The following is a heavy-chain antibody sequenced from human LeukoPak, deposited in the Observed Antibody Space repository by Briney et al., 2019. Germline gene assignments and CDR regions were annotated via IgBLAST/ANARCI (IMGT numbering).Heavy chain of an antibody. CDR2: ISSSSSTI. D-gene: IGHD3-22*01. CDR3: ARDPVYYDSSGPFDY. V-gene: IGHV3-48*02. Sequence: GGSLRLSCAASGFTFSSYSMNWVRQAPGKGLEWVSYISSSSSTIYYADSVKGRSTISRDNAKNSLYLQMNSLRDEDTAVYYCARDPVYYDSSGPFDYWGQGTLVTVSS. J-gene: IGHJ4*02. CDR1: GFTFSSYS.